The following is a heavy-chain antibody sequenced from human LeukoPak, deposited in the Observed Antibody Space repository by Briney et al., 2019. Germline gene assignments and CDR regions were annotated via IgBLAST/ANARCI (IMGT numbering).Heavy chain of an antibody. J-gene: IGHJ5*02. CDR2: VNTYTGST. D-gene: IGHD6-19*01. Sequence: WASVKVSCKASDYSLTTYGISWVRQAPGQGLEWMGWVNTYTGSTNYAQKFQGRVSMTTHTSTNTVYKELRSLRSDDTAVYYCARDLSSPEFDPWGQGTLVTVSS. CDR1: DYSLTTYG. CDR3: ARDLSSPEFDP. V-gene: IGHV1-18*01.